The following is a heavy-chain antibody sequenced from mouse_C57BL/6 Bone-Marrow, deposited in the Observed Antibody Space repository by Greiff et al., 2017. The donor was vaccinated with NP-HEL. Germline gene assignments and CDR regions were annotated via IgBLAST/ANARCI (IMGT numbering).Heavy chain of an antibody. Sequence: QVQLQQPGAELVMPGASVKLSCKASGYTFTSYWLHWVKQRPGQGLEWIGEIDPSDSYTNYNQKFKGKSTLTVDKSSSTAYMQLSSLTAEDAACYYCASKGVWDYYKGPWFAYWGQGTLVTVSA. V-gene: IGHV1-69*01. D-gene: IGHD1-1*01. CDR1: GYTFTSYW. CDR3: ASKGVWDYYKGPWFAY. J-gene: IGHJ3*01. CDR2: IDPSDSYT.